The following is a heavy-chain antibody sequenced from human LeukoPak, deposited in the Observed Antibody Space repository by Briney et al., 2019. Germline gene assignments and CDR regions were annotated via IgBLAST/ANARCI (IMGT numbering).Heavy chain of an antibody. Sequence: SGTLSLTCAVSGGSISSSSWWSWVRQPPGKGLEWIGEIYHSGSTNCNPSLKSRVTISVDKSKNQFSLKLSSVTAADTAVYYCARDRYCYDSSARYSDYWGQGTLVTVSS. CDR1: GGSISSSSW. V-gene: IGHV4-4*02. CDR2: IYHSGST. J-gene: IGHJ4*02. D-gene: IGHD3-22*01. CDR3: ARDRYCYDSSARYSDY.